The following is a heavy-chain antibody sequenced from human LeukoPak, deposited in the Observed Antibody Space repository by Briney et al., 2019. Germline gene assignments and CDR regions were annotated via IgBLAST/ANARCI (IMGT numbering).Heavy chain of an antibody. V-gene: IGHV3-13*01. CDR3: ARGSYGGYYYGMDV. D-gene: IGHD4-23*01. Sequence: PGGSLRLSCAASGFTFSSYDMHWVRQATGKGLEWVSAIGTAGDTYYPGSVKGRFTISRENAKNSLYLQMNSLRAGDTAVYYCARGSYGGYYYGMDVWGQGTTVTVSS. J-gene: IGHJ6*02. CDR2: IGTAGDT. CDR1: GFTFSSYD.